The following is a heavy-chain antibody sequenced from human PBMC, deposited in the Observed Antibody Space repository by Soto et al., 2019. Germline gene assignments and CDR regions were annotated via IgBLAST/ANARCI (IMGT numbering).Heavy chain of an antibody. CDR1: GDSIKTETW. Sequence: SETLSLTCAVSGDSIKTETWWSWLRQLPGTGLEWIGEIKHTGDANANPALRSRVSMSVDRTKNQFFLNLRSVTAADTAVYYCARRYGGTLDYWGQGTLVTVSS. V-gene: IGHV4-4*02. CDR3: ARRYGGTLDY. D-gene: IGHD4-17*01. J-gene: IGHJ4*02. CDR2: IKHTGDA.